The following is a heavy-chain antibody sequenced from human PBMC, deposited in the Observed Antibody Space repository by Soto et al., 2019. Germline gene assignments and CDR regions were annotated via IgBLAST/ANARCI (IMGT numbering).Heavy chain of an antibody. CDR2: SIPIFGTA. V-gene: IGHV1-69*13. CDR1: GGTFSSYA. CDR3: ARGRGYSGDDHYYYFDMDV. Sequence: SVKVSCKASGGTFSSYAITWVRQAPGEGLEWMGGSIPIFGTANYAQKFQGRVTISVDESTSTAYMELSSLRSEDTAVYYCARGRGYSGDDHYYYFDMDVWGQGTTVTVSS. J-gene: IGHJ6*02. D-gene: IGHD5-12*01.